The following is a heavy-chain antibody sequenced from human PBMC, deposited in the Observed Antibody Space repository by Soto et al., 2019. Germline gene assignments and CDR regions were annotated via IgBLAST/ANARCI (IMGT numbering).Heavy chain of an antibody. J-gene: IGHJ5*02. CDR2: IYHTGKT. CDR1: GDAIYIGGYY. CDR3: VRDVAAVGTDWFDP. V-gene: IGHV4-31*03. Sequence: PSETLSLTCTVSGDAIYIGGYYWTWIRQHPGKGLEWIGYIYHTGKTYYNPSLESRVTMSVDTSKNQFSLKLASVTAADTAVYYCVRDVAAVGTDWFDPWGQGTLVTVSS. D-gene: IGHD6-13*01.